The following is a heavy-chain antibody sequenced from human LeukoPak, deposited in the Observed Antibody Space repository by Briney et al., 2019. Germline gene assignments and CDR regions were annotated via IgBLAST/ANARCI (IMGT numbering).Heavy chain of an antibody. V-gene: IGHV3-48*02. J-gene: IGHJ6*02. D-gene: IGHD3-10*01. Sequence: GGSLRLSCAASGFTFSTSGMNWVRQAPGNGLQWVAYISSRSESKYYAASVKGRFTISRDNARNSLYLQMNSLKDDDTAVYYCARVWQLGVWGQGTAVTVSS. CDR3: ARVWQLGV. CDR1: GFTFSTSG. CDR2: ISSRSESK.